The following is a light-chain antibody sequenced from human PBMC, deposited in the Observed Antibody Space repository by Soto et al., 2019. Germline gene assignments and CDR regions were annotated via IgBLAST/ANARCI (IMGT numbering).Light chain of an antibody. Sequence: QSVLTRPASVSGSPGQSITISCTGTSSDVGAYNHVSWYQQHPGKVPKVMIYEVNNRPSGVSNRFSAPKSGNTASLTISGLQAEDEATYYCSSFTSGGTWVFGGGTKLTVL. CDR2: EVN. CDR3: SSFTSGGTWV. J-gene: IGLJ3*02. CDR1: SSDVGAYNH. V-gene: IGLV2-14*03.